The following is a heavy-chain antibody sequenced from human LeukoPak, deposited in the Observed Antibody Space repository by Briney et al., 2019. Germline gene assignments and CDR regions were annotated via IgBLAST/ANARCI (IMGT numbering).Heavy chain of an antibody. D-gene: IGHD4-17*01. CDR1: GFTVSSNY. Sequence: GGSLRLSYAASGFTVSSNYMSWVRQAPGKGLEWVSVIYSGGSTYYADSVKGRFTISRDNSKNTLYLQMNSLRAEDTAVYYCARDYGDYGGPVDHWGQGTLVTVSS. CDR2: IYSGGST. CDR3: ARDYGDYGGPVDH. V-gene: IGHV3-53*01. J-gene: IGHJ5*02.